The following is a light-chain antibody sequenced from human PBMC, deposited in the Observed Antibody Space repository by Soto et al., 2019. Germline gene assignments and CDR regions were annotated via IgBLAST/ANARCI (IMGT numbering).Light chain of an antibody. V-gene: IGKV3-20*01. CDR3: QQYGSSRT. J-gene: IGKJ1*01. CDR1: QSVSSRF. CDR2: GAS. Sequence: EIVLTQSPGTLSLSPGERATLSCRASQSVSSRFLAWYQQKPGQAPKVLIYGASTRPTGIPDRFSGSGSGTDFTLTISILEPEDFAVYYCQQYGSSRTFGQGTKVEMK.